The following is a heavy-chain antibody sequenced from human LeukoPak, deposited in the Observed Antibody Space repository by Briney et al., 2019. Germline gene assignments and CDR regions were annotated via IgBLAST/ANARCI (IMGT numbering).Heavy chain of an antibody. CDR2: IITILGIA. Sequence: GATVKVSCTASGGTISSYTISWKRHAPGPGLERMGRIITILGIANYAQKFQGRVTITADKSTSTAYMELSSLRSEDTAVCYCARDLYGGNSPDYWGQGTLVTVSS. V-gene: IGHV1-69*04. CDR1: GGTISSYT. J-gene: IGHJ4*02. CDR3: ARDLYGGNSPDY. D-gene: IGHD4-23*01.